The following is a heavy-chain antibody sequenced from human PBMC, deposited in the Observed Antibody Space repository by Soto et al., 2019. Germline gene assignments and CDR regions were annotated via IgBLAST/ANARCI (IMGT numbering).Heavy chain of an antibody. CDR3: AKDAPKPPHYYYGMDV. Sequence: QVQLVESGGGVVQPGRSLGLSCAASGFMFSIYGIHWVRQAPGKGLEWVAVISYDGSSKYYADSVKGRFTVSRDNSRDTVYLQMNSLRAEDTAVYFCAKDAPKPPHYYYGMDVW. J-gene: IGHJ6*01. CDR2: ISYDGSSK. V-gene: IGHV3-30*18. CDR1: GFMFSIYG.